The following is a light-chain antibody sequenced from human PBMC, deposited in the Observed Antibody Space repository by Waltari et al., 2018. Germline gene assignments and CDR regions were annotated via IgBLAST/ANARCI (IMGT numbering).Light chain of an antibody. CDR2: EVT. CDR1: SSDVRSHDL. CDR3: CSYAGSTTSVL. Sequence: QSALTQPASVSGSPGQSITISCTGTSSDVRSHDLVSWYQHHPCNAPKLMIYEVTKRPSGVSDRFSGSKSGNTASLTISGLQAEDGADYSCCSYAGSTTSVLFGGGTKLTVL. J-gene: IGLJ2*01. V-gene: IGLV2-23*02.